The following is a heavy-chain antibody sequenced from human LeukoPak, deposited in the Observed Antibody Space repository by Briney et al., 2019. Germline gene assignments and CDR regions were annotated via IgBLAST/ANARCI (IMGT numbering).Heavy chain of an antibody. CDR2: IIPIFGTA. CDR1: GGTFSSYA. D-gene: IGHD3-9*01. J-gene: IGHJ5*02. V-gene: IGHV1-69*13. CDR3: ASKILTGYYMPHGWFDP. Sequence: WASVKVSCKASGGTFSSYAISWVRQAPGQGLEWMGGIIPIFGTANYAQKFQGRVTITADESTSTAYMELSSLRSEDTAVYYCASKILTGYYMPHGWFDPWGQGTLVTVSS.